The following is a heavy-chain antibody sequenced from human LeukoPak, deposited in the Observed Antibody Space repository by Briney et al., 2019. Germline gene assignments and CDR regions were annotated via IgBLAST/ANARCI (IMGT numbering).Heavy chain of an antibody. CDR1: TYSISSGCY. J-gene: IGHJ4*02. CDR2: IYHNGNT. D-gene: IGHD5-18*01. V-gene: IGHV4-38-2*02. Sequence: SETLSLTCTVSTYSISSGCYWGWIRQPPGKGLEWIGNIYHNGNTCYNPSLKSRVTISVDTSKKQFSLKLRTATAADTAVYYCARIEAVTRGYNHAYYFDYWGQGTLVTVSS. CDR3: ARIEAVTRGYNHAYYFDY.